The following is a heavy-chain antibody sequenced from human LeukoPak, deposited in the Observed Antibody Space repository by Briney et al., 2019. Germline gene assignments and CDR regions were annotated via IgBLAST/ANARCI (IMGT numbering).Heavy chain of an antibody. J-gene: IGHJ3*02. CDR1: GFTFSSYW. CDR2: IYNDGSKA. Sequence: GGSLRLSCAASGFTFSSYWMHWIRQGPGKGLVWVSLIYNDGSKANNADSVKGRFTISGDNAKNTLYRQMNSLRAEETAVYYCARSGRGGAFDIWGQGTMVTVSS. CDR3: ARSGRGGAFDI. V-gene: IGHV3-74*01. D-gene: IGHD1-26*01.